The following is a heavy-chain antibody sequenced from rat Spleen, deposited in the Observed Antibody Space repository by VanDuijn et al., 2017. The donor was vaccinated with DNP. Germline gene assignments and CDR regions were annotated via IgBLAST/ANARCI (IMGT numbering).Heavy chain of an antibody. V-gene: IGHV5-31*01. Sequence: EVQLVESGGGLVQPGRSLKLSCVASGFTFNNYWMTWIRQAPGKGLEWVASITNTGGSTYYPDSVKGRFTISRDNAKSTLYLQMNSLRSEDTATYYCTRDRITTSYYYVMDAWGQGASVTVSS. CDR1: GFTFNNYW. D-gene: IGHD1-10*01. J-gene: IGHJ4*01. CDR3: TRDRITTSYYYVMDA. CDR2: ITNTGGST.